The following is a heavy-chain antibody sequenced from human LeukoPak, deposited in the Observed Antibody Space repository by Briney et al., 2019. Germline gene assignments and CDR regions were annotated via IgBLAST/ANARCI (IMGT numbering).Heavy chain of an antibody. V-gene: IGHV3-49*03. Sequence: GGSLRLSCTTSGFTFGDYAMSWFRQAPGKGLEWVGFIRSKDYGGTIEYAASVKGRFTISRDDSRSIAYLQMNSLRAEDTAVYYCAKDGKTRNWNYYQAKPVYWGQGTLVTVSS. CDR2: IRSKDYGGTI. D-gene: IGHD1-7*01. CDR1: GFTFGDYA. J-gene: IGHJ4*02. CDR3: AKDGKTRNWNYYQAKPVY.